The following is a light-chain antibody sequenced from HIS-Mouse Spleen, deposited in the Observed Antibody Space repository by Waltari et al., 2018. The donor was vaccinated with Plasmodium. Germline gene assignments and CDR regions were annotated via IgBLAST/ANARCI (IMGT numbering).Light chain of an antibody. CDR1: QSVSSSY. CDR2: GAS. V-gene: IGKV3-20*01. Sequence: EIVLTQSPGTPSLSPGERATLSCRASQSVSSSYLAWYQQKPGQAPRLLIYGASSMATGIPDRFSGSGSGTDFTLTISRLEPEDFAVYYCQQYGSSSWTFGQGTKVEIK. J-gene: IGKJ1*01. CDR3: QQYGSSSWT.